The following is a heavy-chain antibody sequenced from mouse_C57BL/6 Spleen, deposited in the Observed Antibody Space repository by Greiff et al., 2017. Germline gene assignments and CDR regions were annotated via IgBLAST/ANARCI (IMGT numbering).Heavy chain of an antibody. Sequence: QVQLQQPGAELVMPGASVKLSCKASGYTFTSYWMHWVKQRPGQGLVWIGEIDPSDSYTNYNQKFKGKSTLTVDKSSSTAYMQLSSLTSEDSAVYYCAIITTVVAPYYFDYWGQGTTLTVSS. D-gene: IGHD1-1*01. CDR1: GYTFTSYW. CDR2: IDPSDSYT. CDR3: AIITTVVAPYYFDY. V-gene: IGHV1-69*01. J-gene: IGHJ2*01.